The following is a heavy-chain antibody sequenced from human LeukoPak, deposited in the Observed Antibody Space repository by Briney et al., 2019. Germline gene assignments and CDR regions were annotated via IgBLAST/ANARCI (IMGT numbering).Heavy chain of an antibody. CDR1: GFTLSSYG. Sequence: GGSLRLSCAASGFTLSSYGIPWVRQAPGKGLEWVAGMSYDGSNKYYADAVKGRFTISRDNSKNTLYLQMNSLRAEDTAVYYCAKGYSGYDYAFDIWGHGTMVTVSS. CDR3: AKGYSGYDYAFDI. D-gene: IGHD5-12*01. CDR2: MSYDGSNK. J-gene: IGHJ3*02. V-gene: IGHV3-30*18.